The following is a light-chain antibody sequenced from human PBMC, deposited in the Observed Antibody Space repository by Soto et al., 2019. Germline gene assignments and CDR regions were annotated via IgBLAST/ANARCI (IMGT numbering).Light chain of an antibody. CDR3: CSYAGSYTWV. V-gene: IGLV2-11*01. Sequence: QSALTQPRSVSGSPGQSVTISCTGTSSDVGDYNYVSWYQQHPGKAPKLLIYAVNMRPSGVPDRFSGSKSGNTASLIISGXXXXXXXDYSCCSYAGSYTWVFGGGTKLTVL. CDR2: AVN. J-gene: IGLJ3*02. CDR1: SSDVGDYNY.